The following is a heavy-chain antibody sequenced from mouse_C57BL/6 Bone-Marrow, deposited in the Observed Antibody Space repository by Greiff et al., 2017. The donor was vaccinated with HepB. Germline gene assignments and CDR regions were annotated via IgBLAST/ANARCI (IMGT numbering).Heavy chain of an antibody. CDR2: ISDGGSYT. CDR1: GFTFSSYA. J-gene: IGHJ3*01. D-gene: IGHD1-1*01. V-gene: IGHV5-4*01. Sequence: EVQLVESGGGLVKPGGSLKLSCAASGFTFSSYAMSWVRQTPEKRLEWVATISDGGSYTYYPDNVKGRFTISRDNAKNNLYLQMSHLKSEDTAMYYCARDKGYGSSSSFAYWGQGTLVTVSA. CDR3: ARDKGYGSSSSFAY.